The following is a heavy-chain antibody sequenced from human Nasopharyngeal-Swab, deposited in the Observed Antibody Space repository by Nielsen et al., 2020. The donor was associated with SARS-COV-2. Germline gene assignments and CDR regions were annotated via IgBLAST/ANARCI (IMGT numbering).Heavy chain of an antibody. D-gene: IGHD1-20*01. CDR2: ISSSSSTI. CDR1: GFTFSDYY. V-gene: IGHV3-11*04. Sequence: GGSLRLSCAASGFTFSDYYMSWIRQAPGKGLEWVSYISSSSSTIYYADSVKGRFTISRDNAKNSLYLQMNSLRDEDTAVYYCARGITGTRRPDAFDIWGQGTMVTVSS. CDR3: ARGITGTRRPDAFDI. J-gene: IGHJ3*02.